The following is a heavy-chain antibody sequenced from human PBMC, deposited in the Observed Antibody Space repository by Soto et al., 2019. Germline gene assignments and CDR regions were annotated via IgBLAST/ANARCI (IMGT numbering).Heavy chain of an antibody. CDR3: AIGIIAARLRPYYYYGIDV. J-gene: IGHJ6*04. Sequence: SETLSLTCAVYGGSISGYYWSWIRQPPGKGLEWIGEINHSGSTNYNPSLKSRVTISVDTSKNQFSLKLSSVTAADTAVYYCAIGIIAARLRPYYYYGIDVWGKGTTVTVSS. CDR2: INHSGST. V-gene: IGHV4-34*01. CDR1: GGSISGYY. D-gene: IGHD6-6*01.